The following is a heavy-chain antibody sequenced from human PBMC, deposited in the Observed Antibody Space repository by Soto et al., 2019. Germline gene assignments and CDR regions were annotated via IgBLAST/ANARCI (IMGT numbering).Heavy chain of an antibody. D-gene: IGHD1-26*01. Sequence: QVQLVESGGGVVQPGRSLRLSCEGSGFTFRNHGMHWVRQAPGKGLEWLAVIWYDGSEKYYADSVRGRFFVSRDNATNTLYLQMNSLTVEDTALYYCARWSDKKVVDPWGQGTAVTVSS. V-gene: IGHV3-33*01. CDR2: IWYDGSEK. J-gene: IGHJ5*02. CDR3: ARWSDKKVVDP. CDR1: GFTFRNHG.